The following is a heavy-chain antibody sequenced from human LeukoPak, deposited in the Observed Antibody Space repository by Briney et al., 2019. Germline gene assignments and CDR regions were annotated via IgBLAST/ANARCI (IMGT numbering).Heavy chain of an antibody. CDR2: IYHSGST. J-gene: IGHJ6*02. Sequence: PSETLSLTCTVSGYSISSGYYWGWIRQPPGKGLEWIGSIYHSGSTYYNPSLKSRVTISVDTSRNQFSLKLSSVTAADTAVYYCARDPRGYSYGYYYYYGMDVWGQGTTVTVSS. D-gene: IGHD5-18*01. V-gene: IGHV4-38-2*02. CDR1: GYSISSGYY. CDR3: ARDPRGYSYGYYYYYGMDV.